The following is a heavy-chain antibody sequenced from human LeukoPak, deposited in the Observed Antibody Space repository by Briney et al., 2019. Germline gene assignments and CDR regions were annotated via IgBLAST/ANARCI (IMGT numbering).Heavy chain of an antibody. CDR1: GGTFSSYG. J-gene: IGHJ4*02. V-gene: IGHV1-69*13. D-gene: IGHD4-11*01. CDR2: IVPMYGTR. Sequence: SVKVSCKASGGTFSSYGINWVRHVPGQGLEWMGGIVPMYGTRNYAQKFQGRVIITADESTTTAYMELRSLRSEDTAVYYCARETSNYYYFDSWGQGTLVTVSS. CDR3: ARETSNYYYFDS.